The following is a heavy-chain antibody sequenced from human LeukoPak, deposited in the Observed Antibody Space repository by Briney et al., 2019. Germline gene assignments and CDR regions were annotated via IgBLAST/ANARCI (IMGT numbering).Heavy chain of an antibody. CDR2: IIPILGIA. D-gene: IGHD3-3*01. CDR3: ARGSSTIFGVATGRDYNYYYMDV. V-gene: IGHV1-69*02. CDR1: GGTFSSYT. J-gene: IGHJ6*03. Sequence: SVKVSCKASGGTFSSYTISWVRQAPGQGLEWMGRIIPILGIANYGTKFQCRSMITGDKTTSTNDKELISLRTEDTAVYYCARGSSTIFGVATGRDYNYYYMDVWGKGNTVTVSS.